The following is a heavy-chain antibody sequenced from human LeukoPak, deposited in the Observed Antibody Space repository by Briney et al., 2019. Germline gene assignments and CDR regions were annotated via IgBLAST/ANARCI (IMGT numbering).Heavy chain of an antibody. CDR2: IYHSGST. J-gene: IGHJ4*02. Sequence: SETLSLTCAVSGGSISSSNWWSWVRQPPGKGLEWIGEIYHSGSTNYNPSLKSRVTISIDKSKNQFSLKLSSVTAADTAVYYCARVRDSSGYLGVYWGQGTLVTVSS. CDR3: ARVRDSSGYLGVY. D-gene: IGHD3-22*01. CDR1: GGSISSSNW. V-gene: IGHV4-4*02.